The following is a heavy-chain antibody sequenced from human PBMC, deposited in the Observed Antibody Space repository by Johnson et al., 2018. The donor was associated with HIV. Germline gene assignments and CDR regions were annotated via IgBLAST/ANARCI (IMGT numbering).Heavy chain of an antibody. Sequence: QVQLVESGGGLVQPGGSLRLSCAASGFTFSSYWMSWVRQAPGKGLEWVAVISYDGSNKYYADSVKGRFTISRDNSKNTLYLQMNSLRAEDTAVYYCASVYYDILTGYYYDAFDIWGQGTMVTVSS. CDR1: GFTFSSYW. V-gene: IGHV3-30-3*01. D-gene: IGHD3-9*01. CDR2: ISYDGSNK. CDR3: ASVYYDILTGYYYDAFDI. J-gene: IGHJ3*02.